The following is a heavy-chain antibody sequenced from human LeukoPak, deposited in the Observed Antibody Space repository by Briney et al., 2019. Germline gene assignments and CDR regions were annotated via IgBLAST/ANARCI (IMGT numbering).Heavy chain of an antibody. CDR3: AREKVTMIVGWSTDAFDI. CDR2: INSNSGGT. Sequence: ASVKVSCKASGYTFTGYYMHWVRQAPGQGLEWMGWINSNSGGTNYAQKFQGRVTMTRDTSISTAYMELSRLRSDDTAVYYCAREKVTMIVGWSTDAFDIWGQGTMVTVSS. D-gene: IGHD3-22*01. V-gene: IGHV1-2*02. J-gene: IGHJ3*02. CDR1: GYTFTGYY.